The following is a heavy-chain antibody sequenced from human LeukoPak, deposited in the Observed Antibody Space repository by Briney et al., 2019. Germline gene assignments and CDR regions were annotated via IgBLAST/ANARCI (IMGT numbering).Heavy chain of an antibody. CDR3: ARKFYGDPDAFDI. J-gene: IGHJ3*02. V-gene: IGHV3-53*01. CDR1: GFTVSSNY. D-gene: IGHD4-17*01. Sequence: TGGSLRLSCAASGFTVSSNYMSWVRQAPGKGLEWVSVIYSGGSTYYADSVKGRFTISRDNSKNTLYLQMNSLRAEDTAVYHCARKFYGDPDAFDIWGQGTMVTVPS. CDR2: IYSGGST.